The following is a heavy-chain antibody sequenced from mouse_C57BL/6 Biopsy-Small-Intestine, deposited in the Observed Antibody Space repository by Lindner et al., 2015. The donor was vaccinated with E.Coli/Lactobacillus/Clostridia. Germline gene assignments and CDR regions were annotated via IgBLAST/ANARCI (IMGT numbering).Heavy chain of an antibody. V-gene: IGHV1-80*01. CDR1: GYAFSTYW. D-gene: IGHD2-3*01. CDR3: ARTMMAAFAF. Sequence: VQLQESGAELVKPGASVKISCKASGYAFSTYWMNWVRQRPGKGLEWIGQIYPGDGDTNYNGKFKGKATLTADKSSSTAYMQLSSLTSEDSAVYFCARTMMAAFAFWGQGTLVTVSA. CDR2: IYPGDGDT. J-gene: IGHJ3*01.